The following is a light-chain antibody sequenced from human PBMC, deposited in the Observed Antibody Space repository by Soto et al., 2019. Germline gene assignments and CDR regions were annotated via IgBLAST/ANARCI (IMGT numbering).Light chain of an antibody. CDR2: EVS. V-gene: IGLV2-14*01. CDR1: SXDTAGYNY. J-gene: IGLJ1*01. CDR3: SSYTTSNTPLYV. Sequence: QSVLTQPDSVSGSPGQSITISCTGTSXDTAGYNYVSWYQQHPGKAPKLMIYEVSNRPSGVSNRFSGSQSGNTASLTISGLQAEDEANYYCSSYTTSNTPLYVFGTGTKV.